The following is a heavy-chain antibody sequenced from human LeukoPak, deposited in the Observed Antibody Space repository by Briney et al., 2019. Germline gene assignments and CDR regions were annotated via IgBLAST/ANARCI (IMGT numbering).Heavy chain of an antibody. CDR2: ISGSGGST. V-gene: IGHV3-23*01. J-gene: IGHJ4*02. CDR1: GFTFSSYA. D-gene: IGHD5-24*01. Sequence: PGGSLRLSCAASGFTFSSYAMSWVRQAPGKGLEWVSAISGSGGSTYYADSVKGRFTISRDNSKNTLYPQMNSLRAEDTAVYYCAKDAIIPPSRWLQPYYFDYWGQGTLVTVSS. CDR3: AKDAIIPPSRWLQPYYFDY.